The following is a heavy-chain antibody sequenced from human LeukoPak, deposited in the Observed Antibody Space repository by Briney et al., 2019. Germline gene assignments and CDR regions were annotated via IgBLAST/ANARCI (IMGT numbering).Heavy chain of an antibody. CDR1: GGSISSYY. J-gene: IGHJ6*03. Sequence: PSETLSLTCTVSGGSISSYYWSWIRQPAGKGLEWIGRIYTSGSTNYNPSLKSRVTMSVDTSKNQFSLKLSSVTAADTAVYYCARDYSSSWYYYYYYMDVWGKGTTVTVSS. CDR3: ARDYSSSWYYYYYYMDV. CDR2: IYTSGST. D-gene: IGHD6-13*01. V-gene: IGHV4-4*07.